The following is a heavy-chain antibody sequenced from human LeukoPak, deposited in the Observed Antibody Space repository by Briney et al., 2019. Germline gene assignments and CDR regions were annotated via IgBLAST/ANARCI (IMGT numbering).Heavy chain of an antibody. CDR3: ARPFGMVQGVMADYYYMDV. CDR2: IIPIFGTA. CDR1: GGTFSSYA. Sequence: GASVKLSCKASGGTFSSYAISWVRQAPGQGLEWMGGIIPIFGTANYAQKFQGRGTITADESTSTAYMELSSLRSEDTAVYYCARPFGMVQGVMADYYYMDVWGKGTTVTVSS. D-gene: IGHD3-10*01. V-gene: IGHV1-69*01. J-gene: IGHJ6*03.